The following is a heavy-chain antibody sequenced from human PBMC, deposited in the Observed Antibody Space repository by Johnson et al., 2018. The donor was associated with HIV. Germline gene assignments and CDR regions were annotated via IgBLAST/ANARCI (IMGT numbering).Heavy chain of an antibody. J-gene: IGHJ3*02. V-gene: IGHV3-15*01. CDR2: IKRESDGGTR. CDR1: GFIFSHAW. D-gene: IGHD3-16*01. Sequence: EVQLVESGGGLVKPGGSLTLSCAASGFIFSHAWMSWVRQAPGKGLEWVGRIKRESDGGTRDYAAPVKGRFTISRDDSKNTLFLQMNSLKIDDTAVYYCTRGVNSEGGSIWGQGTMVTVSS. CDR3: TRGVNSEGGSI.